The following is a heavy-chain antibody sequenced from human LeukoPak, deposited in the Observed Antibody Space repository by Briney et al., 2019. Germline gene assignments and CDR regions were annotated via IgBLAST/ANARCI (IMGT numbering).Heavy chain of an antibody. J-gene: IGHJ4*02. CDR1: GFTFSSYA. V-gene: IGHV3-23*01. CDR2: ISGSGGST. CDR3: ARAKLLSRGLDY. Sequence: GGSLRLSCAASGFTFSSYAMSWVRQAPGKGLEWVSAISGSGGSTYYADSVKGRFTISRDNSKNTLYLQMNSLRAEDTAVYYCARAKLLSRGLDYWGQGTLVTVSS. D-gene: IGHD2-21*02.